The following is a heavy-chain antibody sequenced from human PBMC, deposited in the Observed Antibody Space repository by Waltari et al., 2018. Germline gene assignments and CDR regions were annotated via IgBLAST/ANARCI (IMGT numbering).Heavy chain of an antibody. Sequence: EVQLVESGGGLVQPGGSLRLSCAASGFTFSSFSMNWVRQAPGKGLEWVAHIKQDGSEKYYVDSVKGRFTISRDNAKNSLYLQMNSLRGEDTAVYYCAREGTYDFDYWGQGTLVTVSS. CDR3: AREGTYDFDY. J-gene: IGHJ4*02. D-gene: IGHD3-16*01. CDR2: IKQDGSEK. V-gene: IGHV3-7*01. CDR1: GFTFSSFS.